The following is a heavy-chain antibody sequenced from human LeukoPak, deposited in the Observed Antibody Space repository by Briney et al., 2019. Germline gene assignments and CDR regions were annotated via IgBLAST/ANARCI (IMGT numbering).Heavy chain of an antibody. CDR3: ARHGSSGYYFDY. CDR1: GFTFSSYS. V-gene: IGHV3-21*01. D-gene: IGHD6-6*01. J-gene: IGHJ4*02. CDR2: ISSSSSYI. Sequence: PGGSLRLSCAASGFTFSSYSMNWVRQAPGKGLEWVSSISSSSSYIYYADSVKGRFTISRDNAKNSLYLQMNSLRAEDTAVYYCARHGSSGYYFDYWGQGTLVTVSS.